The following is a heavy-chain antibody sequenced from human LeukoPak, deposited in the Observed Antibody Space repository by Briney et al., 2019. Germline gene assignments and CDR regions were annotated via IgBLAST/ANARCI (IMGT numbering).Heavy chain of an antibody. CDR1: GGSISSYY. J-gene: IGHJ5*02. CDR2: IYSSGST. V-gene: IGHV4-59*08. CDR3: ARQSGTRGNGDWFDP. Sequence: SSETLSLTCTVSGGSISSYYWSWIRQPPGKELEWIGYIYSSGSTNYNPSLKSRVTISVDTSKNQFSLKLSSVTATDTAVYCCARQSGTRGNGDWFDPWGQGTLVTVSS. D-gene: IGHD1-7*01.